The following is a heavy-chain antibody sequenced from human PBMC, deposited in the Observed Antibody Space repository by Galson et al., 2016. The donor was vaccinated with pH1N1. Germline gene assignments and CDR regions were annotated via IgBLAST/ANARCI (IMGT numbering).Heavy chain of an antibody. D-gene: IGHD2-8*01. V-gene: IGHV3-48*01. CDR1: GFPFRTYS. Sequence: SLRLSCAASGFPFRTYSMNWVRQVPGRGPEWVSYISSSGLSIYYADSVKGRFTISRDNDKTSLYLQMNSLRPEDTALYYCASFRDRPGHNGYIEYWGQGTLVAVSS. J-gene: IGHJ4*02. CDR2: ISSSGLSI. CDR3: ASFRDRPGHNGYIEY.